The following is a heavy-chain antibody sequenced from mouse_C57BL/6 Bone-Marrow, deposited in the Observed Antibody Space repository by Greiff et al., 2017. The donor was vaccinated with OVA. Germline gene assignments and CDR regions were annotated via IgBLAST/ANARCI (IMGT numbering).Heavy chain of an antibody. V-gene: IGHV1-26*01. Sequence: EVQLQQSGPELVKPGASVKISCKASGYTFTDYYMNWVKQSHGKSLEWIGDINPNNGGTSYNQKFKGKATLTVDKSSSTAYMELRSLTSEDSAVYYCARGPLIYYYGSSLFDYWGQGTTLTVSS. D-gene: IGHD1-1*01. J-gene: IGHJ2*01. CDR1: GYTFTDYY. CDR2: INPNNGGT. CDR3: ARGPLIYYYGSSLFDY.